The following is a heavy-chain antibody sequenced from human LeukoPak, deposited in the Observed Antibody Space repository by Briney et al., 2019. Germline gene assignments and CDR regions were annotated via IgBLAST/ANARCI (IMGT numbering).Heavy chain of an antibody. V-gene: IGHV1-18*01. J-gene: IGHJ4*02. Sequence: ASVKVSCKASGYTCSSYSINWVRQAPGQGLAWLGWINTHNGDVKYTQKFQGRVTLTTDSSTGTAYMELRSLRSDDTGLYFCARGRAAADDFDLWGQGTLVTVSS. CDR1: GYTCSSYS. CDR3: ARGRAAADDFDL. CDR2: INTHNGDV. D-gene: IGHD6-13*01.